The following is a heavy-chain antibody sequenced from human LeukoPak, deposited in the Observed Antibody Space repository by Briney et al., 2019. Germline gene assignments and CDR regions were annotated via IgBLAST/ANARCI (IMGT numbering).Heavy chain of an antibody. CDR2: INHSGST. J-gene: IGHJ4*02. D-gene: IGHD6-19*01. CDR3: ARPKSSGWYRVAFDY. Sequence: PSQTLSLTCAVYGGSFSGYYWSWIRQPPGKGLEWIGEINHSGSTNYNPSLKSRVTISVDTSKNQFSLKLSSVAAADTAVYYCARPKSSGWYRVAFDYWGQGTLVTVSS. V-gene: IGHV4-34*01. CDR1: GGSFSGYY.